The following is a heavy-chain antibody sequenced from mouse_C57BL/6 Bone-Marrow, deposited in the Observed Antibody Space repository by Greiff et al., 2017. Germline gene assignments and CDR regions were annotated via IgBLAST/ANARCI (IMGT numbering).Heavy chain of an antibody. CDR2: IYPGSGNT. CDR1: GYTFTDYY. V-gene: IGHV1-76*01. D-gene: IGHD2-4*01. J-gene: IGHJ2*01. Sequence: VQRVESGAELVRPGASVKLSCKASGYTFTDYYINWVKQRPGQGLEWIARIYPGSGNTYYNEKFKGKATLTAEKSSSTAYMQLSSLTSADSAVYFCARRTYYDYALDYWGQGTTLTVSS. CDR3: ARRTYYDYALDY.